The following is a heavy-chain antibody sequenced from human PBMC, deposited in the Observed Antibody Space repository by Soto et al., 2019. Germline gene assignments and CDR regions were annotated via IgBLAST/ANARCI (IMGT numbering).Heavy chain of an antibody. Sequence: GGSLRLSCAASGFTFSSYSMSWVRQAPGKGLEWVSGFRTSGDGGTTYYADSVKGRFTISRDNSKNMLFLQMNSLRPEDTALYYCAKATSATCTGSICYSFDYWGQGTLVTVSS. V-gene: IGHV3-23*01. CDR1: GFTFSSYS. J-gene: IGHJ4*02. D-gene: IGHD2-21*01. CDR2: FRTSGDGGTT. CDR3: AKATSATCTGSICYSFDY.